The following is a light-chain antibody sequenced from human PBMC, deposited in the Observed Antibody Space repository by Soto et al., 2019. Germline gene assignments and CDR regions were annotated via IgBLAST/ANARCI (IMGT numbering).Light chain of an antibody. CDR3: QQCASSPPP. J-gene: IGKJ1*01. CDR1: QSVSSSY. CDR2: GAS. Sequence: EIVLTQSPGTLSLSPGERATLSCRASQSVSSSYLAWNQQKSGQSPRLLIYGASSMATGIPDRFSGSGSGTDFTLTISRLEHEDFAVYYCQQCASSPPPFGQGTKVYSK. V-gene: IGKV3-20*01.